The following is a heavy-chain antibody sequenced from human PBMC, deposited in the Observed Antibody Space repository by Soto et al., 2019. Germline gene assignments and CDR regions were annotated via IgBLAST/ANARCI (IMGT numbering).Heavy chain of an antibody. V-gene: IGHV1-3*01. CDR1: GYTFTSYA. J-gene: IGHJ6*02. CDR3: ARCIQGDYYYGMDV. D-gene: IGHD5-18*01. Sequence: ASVKVSCKASGYTFTSYAMHWVRQAPGQRLEWMGRINGDYGNTQYAQKFRGRVTMTTDTSTTTVYMELTNLRSDDTAVYYCARCIQGDYYYGMDVWGRGTTVTVSS. CDR2: INGDYGNT.